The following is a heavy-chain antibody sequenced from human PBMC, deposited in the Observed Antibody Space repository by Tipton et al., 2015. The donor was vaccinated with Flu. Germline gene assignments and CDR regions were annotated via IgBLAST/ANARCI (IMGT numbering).Heavy chain of an antibody. J-gene: IGHJ4*02. CDR1: GYTFTSYG. CDR3: ARDNGGILWGGSYLEGDY. CDR2: ISAYNGNT. D-gene: IGHD1-26*01. V-gene: IGHV1-18*01. Sequence: QVQLVQSGAEVKKPGASVKVSCKASGYTFTSYGISWVRQAPGQGLEWMGWISAYNGNTNYAQKLQGRFTMTTDTSTSTAYMERRSLRSDGPAVYYCARDNGGILWGGSYLEGDYWGQGTLVTVSS.